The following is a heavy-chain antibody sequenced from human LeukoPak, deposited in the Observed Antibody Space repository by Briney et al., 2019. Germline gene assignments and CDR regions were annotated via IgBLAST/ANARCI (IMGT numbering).Heavy chain of an antibody. Sequence: SETLSLTCTVSGGSISSSSYYWGWIRHPPGKGLEWIGSIYYSGSTYYNPSLKSRVTISVDTSKNQFSLKLSSVTAADTAVYYCARLLRRTIAAAGGDWFDPWGQGTLVTVSS. D-gene: IGHD6-13*01. J-gene: IGHJ5*02. CDR3: ARLLRRTIAAAGGDWFDP. V-gene: IGHV4-39*01. CDR2: IYYSGST. CDR1: GGSISSSSYY.